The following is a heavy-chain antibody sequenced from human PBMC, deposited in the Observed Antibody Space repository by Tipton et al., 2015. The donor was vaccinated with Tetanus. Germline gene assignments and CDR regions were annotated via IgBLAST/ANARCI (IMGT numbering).Heavy chain of an antibody. D-gene: IGHD3-3*01. V-gene: IGHV3-30-3*01. J-gene: IGHJ6*02. CDR1: GFTFSRYA. CDR2: ITFDGSTK. Sequence: QVQLVQSGGGVVQPGRSLRLSCAASGFTFSRYAMHWVRQAPGKGLEWVAVITFDGSTKYYADSVKGRFTLSRDNSQNTVHLQMSSLKVEDTAVYYCARQDKRFVGSYDAMDIWGQGTTVTVSS. CDR3: ARQDKRFVGSYDAMDI.